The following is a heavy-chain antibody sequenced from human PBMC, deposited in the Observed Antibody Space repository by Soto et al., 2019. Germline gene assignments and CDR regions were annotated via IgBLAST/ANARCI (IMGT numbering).Heavy chain of an antibody. V-gene: IGHV1-46*01. CDR1: GYSFFSYY. J-gene: IGHJ4*02. Sequence: ASVQVSCKASGYSFFSYYIHGVRQAPGQGLEWMGRFLASGGNTDYAQRFRGRVSMTRDTSTTNTVSLELTSLTSDDTAVYYCARGGATIFGVIDSWGQGTRVTVSS. CDR2: FLASGGNT. CDR3: ARGGATIFGVIDS. D-gene: IGHD3-3*02.